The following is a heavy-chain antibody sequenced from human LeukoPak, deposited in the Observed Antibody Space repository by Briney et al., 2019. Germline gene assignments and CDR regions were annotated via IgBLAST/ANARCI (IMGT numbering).Heavy chain of an antibody. V-gene: IGHV4-59*02. Sequence: PSETLTLTCTVPGGSVSSYYWSWIRQPPGKGLEWIGYIYYSGSTNYNPSLKSRVTISVDTSKNQFSLKLSSVTAADTAVYYCARVRYSSSWYYYYGMDVWGQGTTVTVSS. CDR2: IYYSGST. J-gene: IGHJ6*02. D-gene: IGHD6-13*01. CDR1: GGSVSSYY. CDR3: ARVRYSSSWYYYYGMDV.